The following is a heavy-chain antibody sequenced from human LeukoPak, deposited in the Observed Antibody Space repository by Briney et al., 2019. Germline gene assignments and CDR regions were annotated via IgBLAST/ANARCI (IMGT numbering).Heavy chain of an antibody. V-gene: IGHV3-15*01. CDR2: IKSNNDGGTT. J-gene: IGHJ4*02. Sequence: GGSLRLSCAASGFIFNKAWMNWVRQAPGKGPEWVGRIKSNNDGGTTDYASPVEGRFIISRDDSKNTIYQQMNRLIIDDTAIYYCTPVMVEDRGFWGQGTLVTVSS. D-gene: IGHD2-21*01. CDR3: TPVMVEDRGF. CDR1: GFIFNKAW.